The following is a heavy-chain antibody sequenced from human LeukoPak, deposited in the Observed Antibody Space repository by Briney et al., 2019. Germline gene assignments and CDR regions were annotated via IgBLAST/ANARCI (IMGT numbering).Heavy chain of an antibody. J-gene: IGHJ4*02. V-gene: IGHV1-46*01. Sequence: ASVKVSCKASGYTFTSYYMHWVRQAPGQGLEWMGIINPSGGSTSYAQRFQGRVTMTGDTSTSTAYMELSSLRSEDTAVYYCARVRFGKFGTVYWGQGTLVTVSS. CDR3: ARVRFGKFGTVY. CDR1: GYTFTSYY. CDR2: INPSGGST. D-gene: IGHD3-10*01.